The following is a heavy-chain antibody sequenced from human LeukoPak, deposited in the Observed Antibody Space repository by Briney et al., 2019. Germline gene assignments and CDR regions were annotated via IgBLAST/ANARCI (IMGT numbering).Heavy chain of an antibody. CDR2: ISGSGGST. CDR1: GFTFSSYA. V-gene: IGHV3-23*01. J-gene: IGHJ4*02. CDR3: AKCSGGSCYSAQDY. D-gene: IGHD2-15*01. Sequence: GGSLRLSCATSGFTFSSYAMSWVREAPGKGLEWVSCISGSGGSTYYADSVKGRFTISRDNSKNTLYLQMDSLRAEDTAVYYCAKCSGGSCYSAQDYWGQGTLVIVSS.